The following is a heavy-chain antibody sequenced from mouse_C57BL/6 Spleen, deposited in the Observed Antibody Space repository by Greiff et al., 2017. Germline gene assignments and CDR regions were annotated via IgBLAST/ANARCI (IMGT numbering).Heavy chain of an antibody. CDR3: ARRGLGLNAMDY. Sequence: QVQLQQSGAELMKPGASVKLSCKATGYTFTGYWIEWVKQRPGHGLEWIGEILPGSGSTNYNEKLKGKATFTAATSSNTAYMKLSSLTTEDSAIYYCARRGLGLNAMDYWGQGTSVTVSS. CDR2: ILPGSGST. D-gene: IGHD2-4*01. CDR1: GYTFTGYW. J-gene: IGHJ4*01. V-gene: IGHV1-9*01.